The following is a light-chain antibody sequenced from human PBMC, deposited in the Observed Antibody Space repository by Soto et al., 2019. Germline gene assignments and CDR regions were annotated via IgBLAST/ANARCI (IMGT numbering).Light chain of an antibody. J-gene: IGLJ1*01. Sequence: QSALTQPACVSGSPGQSITISCTGTSGDVGGYNYVSWYQQNPGKAPKLMIYEVSNRPSGVSNRFSGSKSGNMASLTISGLQAEDEADYYCSSYTINRTYVFGTGTKVTVL. CDR2: EVS. CDR1: SGDVGGYNY. CDR3: SSYTINRTYV. V-gene: IGLV2-14*01.